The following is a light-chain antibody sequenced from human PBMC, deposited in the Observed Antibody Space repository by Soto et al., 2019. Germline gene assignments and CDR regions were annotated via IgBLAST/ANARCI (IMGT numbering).Light chain of an antibody. CDR1: QSVSSY. V-gene: IGKV3-15*01. CDR2: GAS. J-gene: IGKJ5*01. CDR3: QQANSFPPD. Sequence: VMTQSPATLSVSPGERATLSCRASQSVSSYLAWYQQKPGQAPRLLIYGASTRATDIPARFSGSGSGTDFTLTITSLQPEDFATYYCQQANSFPPDFGQGTRLEIK.